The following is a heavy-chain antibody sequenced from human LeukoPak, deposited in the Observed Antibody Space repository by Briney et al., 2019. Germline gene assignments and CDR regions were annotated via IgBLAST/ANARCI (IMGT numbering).Heavy chain of an antibody. CDR3: VVPRGSAYPNWFDP. V-gene: IGHV3-23*01. CDR1: GFTFSTYA. J-gene: IGHJ5*02. CDR2: IDDSGGST. Sequence: PGGSLRLSCGGSGFTFSTYAMSWVRQTPGKGLEWVSTIDDSGGSTYYAASVKGRFTISRDNSKNTLYLQMSSLRAEDTAVYYCVVPRGSAYPNWFDPWGQGTLVTVSS. D-gene: IGHD3-3*01.